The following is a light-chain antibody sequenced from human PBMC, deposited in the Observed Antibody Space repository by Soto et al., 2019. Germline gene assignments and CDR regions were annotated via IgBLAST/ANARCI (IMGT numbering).Light chain of an antibody. Sequence: QMTQSSSTVAASVGYRVTITCRASQTISSWLAWYQQKPGKAPKLLIYKASTLKSGVPSRFSGSGSGTEFTLTIGSLEPEDFAVYYCQLRSNWPWTFGEGTKVDIK. V-gene: IGKV1-5*03. J-gene: IGKJ1*01. CDR3: QLRSNWPWT. CDR2: KAS. CDR1: QTISSW.